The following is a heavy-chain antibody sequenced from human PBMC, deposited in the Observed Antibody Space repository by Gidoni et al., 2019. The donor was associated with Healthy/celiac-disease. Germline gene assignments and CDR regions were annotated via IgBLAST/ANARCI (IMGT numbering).Heavy chain of an antibody. Sequence: QVQLQESGPGLVQPSETLSLPCTVSDGSISCYYWSWIRQPPGKGLEWIGYIYYSGSTNYNPSRKSRVTISVDTSKNQFSLKLSSVTAADTAVYYCARLKHIVVVTATPCAFDIGGQGTMVTVSS. D-gene: IGHD2-21*02. CDR1: DGSISCYY. V-gene: IGHV4-59*01. J-gene: IGHJ3*02. CDR3: ARLKHIVVVTATPCAFDI. CDR2: IYYSGST.